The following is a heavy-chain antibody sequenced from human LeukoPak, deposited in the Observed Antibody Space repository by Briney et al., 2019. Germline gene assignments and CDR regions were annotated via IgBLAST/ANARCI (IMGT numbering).Heavy chain of an antibody. CDR1: GFTFSSYS. Sequence: PGGSLRLSCAASGFTFSSYSMNWVRQAPGKGLEWVSSISSSSSYIYYADSVKGRFTISRDNAKNSLYLQMNSLRAEDTAVYYCARVSIAAAGTPYWGQGTLVTVSS. V-gene: IGHV3-21*01. D-gene: IGHD6-13*01. CDR3: ARVSIAAAGTPY. CDR2: ISSSSSYI. J-gene: IGHJ4*02.